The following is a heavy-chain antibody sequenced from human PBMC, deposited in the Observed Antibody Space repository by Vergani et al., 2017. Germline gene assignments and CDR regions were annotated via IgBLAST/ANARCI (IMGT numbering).Heavy chain of an antibody. Sequence: EVQLLESGGGLVQPGGSLRLSCAASGFTFSSYAMSWVRQAPGKGLEWVAAISGSGGSTYYADSVKGRFTISRDNSTNTLNLQMNSLRAEDTAVYYCARAPGRSGLTPFDAFDIWGQGTMVTVSS. V-gene: IGHV3-23*01. J-gene: IGHJ3*02. D-gene: IGHD1-14*01. CDR2: ISGSGGST. CDR1: GFTFSSYA. CDR3: ARAPGRSGLTPFDAFDI.